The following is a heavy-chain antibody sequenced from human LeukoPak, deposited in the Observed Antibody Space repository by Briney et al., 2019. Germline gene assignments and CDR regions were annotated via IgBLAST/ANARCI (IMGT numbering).Heavy chain of an antibody. CDR3: ARLPTGYFDY. CDR2: IYHSGST. D-gene: IGHD1-1*01. CDR1: GYSISSGYY. J-gene: IGHJ4*02. Sequence: SETLSLTCAVSGYSISSGYYWGWIRPPPGKGLEWIGSIYHSGSTYYNPSLKSRVTISVDTSKNQFSLKLSSVTAADTAVYYCARLPTGYFDYWGQGTLVTVSS. V-gene: IGHV4-38-2*01.